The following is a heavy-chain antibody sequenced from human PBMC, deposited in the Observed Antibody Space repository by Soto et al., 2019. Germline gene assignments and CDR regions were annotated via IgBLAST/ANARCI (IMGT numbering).Heavy chain of an antibody. Sequence: EVQLLESGGGLVQPGGSLRLSCAASGFTFSSYAMSWVRQAPGKGLEWVSSISTSGGSTYYADSVKGRFTISRDNSNKTLYLQMISLRAEDTAVYYCSLSDRYYGMDVWGLGTTVTVSS. J-gene: IGHJ6*02. CDR1: GFTFSSYA. CDR2: ISTSGGST. CDR3: SLSDRYYGMDV. V-gene: IGHV3-23*01.